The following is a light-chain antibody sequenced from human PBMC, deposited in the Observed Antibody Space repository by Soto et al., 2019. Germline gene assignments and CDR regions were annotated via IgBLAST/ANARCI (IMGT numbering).Light chain of an antibody. J-gene: IGKJ1*01. CDR3: QQYDKSAWT. Sequence: DIQMTQSPSTLSASVGDRVTITCRASQSISSWLAWYQQKPGKAPKLLIYKASTLESGVPSRFSGSGSGTDFTLTISSLQPDDFATYYCQQYDKSAWTFGQGTKVEIK. CDR1: QSISSW. CDR2: KAS. V-gene: IGKV1-5*03.